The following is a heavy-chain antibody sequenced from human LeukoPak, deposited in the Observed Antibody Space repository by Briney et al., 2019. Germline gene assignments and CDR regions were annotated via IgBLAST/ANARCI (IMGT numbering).Heavy chain of an antibody. CDR2: FWWNSGSI. Sequence: GGSLRLSCGACGFTFDDYAMHWVRQAPGGGLEGVSDFWWNSGSIGYAGSVKGRFTISRDNAKNSLYLQMNCLKAEDMALYYCAKDIGADYRNYGGAFDIWGQGTMVTVSS. J-gene: IGHJ3*02. CDR3: AKDIGADYRNYGGAFDI. V-gene: IGHV3-9*03. D-gene: IGHD4-11*01. CDR1: GFTFDDYA.